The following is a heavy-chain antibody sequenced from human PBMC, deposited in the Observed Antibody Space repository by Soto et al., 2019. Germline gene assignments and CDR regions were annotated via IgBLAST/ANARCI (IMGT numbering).Heavy chain of an antibody. D-gene: IGHD4-17*01. V-gene: IGHV3-11*06. J-gene: IGHJ4*02. Sequence: PGGSLRLSCAASGFIFNDYYMSWIRQAPGKGLEWLSIISGSSGSKKYADAGKGRFTISRDNAKKSLYLEMHSLRAEDTAMYYCARYAAEVTTFFDQWGQGTLVTVSS. CDR1: GFIFNDYY. CDR2: ISGSSGSK. CDR3: ARYAAEVTTFFDQ.